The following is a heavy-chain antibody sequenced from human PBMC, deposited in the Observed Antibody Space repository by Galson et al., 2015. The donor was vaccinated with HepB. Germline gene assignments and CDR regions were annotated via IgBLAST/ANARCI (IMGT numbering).Heavy chain of an antibody. J-gene: IGHJ6*03. Sequence: SLRLSCAASGFTFSDYYMNWIRQAPGKGLEWVSYISSGGGYIYYADSVKGRFTISRDNAKNSLYLQMNSLRAEDTAVYYCARGCGSAVYGDYYYYFMDVWGKGTTVTVSS. CDR1: GFTFSDYY. D-gene: IGHD4-17*01. CDR3: ARGCGSAVYGDYYYYFMDV. CDR2: ISSGGGYI. V-gene: IGHV3-11*01.